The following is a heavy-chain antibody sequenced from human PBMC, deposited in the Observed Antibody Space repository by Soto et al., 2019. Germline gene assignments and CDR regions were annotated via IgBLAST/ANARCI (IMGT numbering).Heavy chain of an antibody. J-gene: IGHJ4*02. CDR1: GYTFTSYA. D-gene: IGHD3-22*01. V-gene: IGHV1-3*01. CDR3: ATPGGSYDSSGYFDF. Sequence: GASVKVSCKASGYTFTSYAMHWVRQAPGQRLEWMGWIHAGYGNTKYSQKFQGRVTFTRDTSASTAYMELSSLTSEDTAVYYCATPGGSYDSSGYFDFWGQGTLVTVSS. CDR2: IHAGYGNT.